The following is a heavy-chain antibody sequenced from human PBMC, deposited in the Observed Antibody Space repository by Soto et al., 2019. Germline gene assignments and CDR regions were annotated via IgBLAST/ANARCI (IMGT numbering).Heavy chain of an antibody. CDR2: ISAHNGNT. CDR1: GYAFTTYG. CDR3: ARGRYGDY. V-gene: IGHV1-18*01. J-gene: IGHJ4*02. D-gene: IGHD1-1*01. Sequence: QVHLVQSGAEVKKPGASAKVSCKGSGYAFTTYGITWVRQAPGQGLEWMGWISAHNGNTNYAQKLQDRVTVTRDTSTSTAYMELRSLRSDDTAVYYCARGRYGDYWGQGALVTVSS.